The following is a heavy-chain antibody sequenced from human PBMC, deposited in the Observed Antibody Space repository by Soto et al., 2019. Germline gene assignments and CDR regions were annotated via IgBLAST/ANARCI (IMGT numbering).Heavy chain of an antibody. CDR3: ARDRGAVVGQFFDY. D-gene: IGHD6-19*01. CDR1: GFTFSAYY. Sequence: QVYLVESGGGLVKPGESLRLSCAASGFTFSAYYMSWIRQAPGKGLEWISYISSSGDTGNYADSVKGRFTVSRDNAKNSLYLETNSLRAEDTAVYYCARDRGAVVGQFFDYWGQGTLVTVSS. CDR2: ISSSGDTG. J-gene: IGHJ4*02. V-gene: IGHV3-11*01.